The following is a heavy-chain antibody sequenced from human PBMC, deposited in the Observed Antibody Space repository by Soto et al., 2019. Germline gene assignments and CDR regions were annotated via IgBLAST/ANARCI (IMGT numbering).Heavy chain of an antibody. J-gene: IGHJ6*02. CDR2: INHSGST. V-gene: IGHV4-34*01. CDR1: GGSFSGYY. D-gene: IGHD6-13*01. CDR3: ARGPGSSSWYSYYYGMDV. Sequence: KPSETLSLTCAVYGGSFSGYYWSWIRQPPGKWLEWIGEINHSGSTNYNPSLKSRVTISVDTSKNQFSLKLSSVTAADTAVYYCARGPGSSSWYSYYYGMDVWGQGXTVTVYS.